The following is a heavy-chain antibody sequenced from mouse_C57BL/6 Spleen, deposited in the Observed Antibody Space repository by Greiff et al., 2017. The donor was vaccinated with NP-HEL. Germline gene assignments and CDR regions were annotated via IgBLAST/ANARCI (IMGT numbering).Heavy chain of an antibody. CDR3: ARSRNYSNRGGAWFAY. CDR1: GYTFTSYG. J-gene: IGHJ3*01. CDR2: IYPRSGNT. V-gene: IGHV1-81*01. Sequence: VQLQESGAELARPGASVKLSCKASGYTFTSYGISWVKQRTGQGLEWIGEIYPRSGNTYYNEKFKGKATLTADKSSSTAYMELRSLTSEDSAVYFCARSRNYSNRGGAWFAYWGQGTLVTVSA. D-gene: IGHD2-5*01.